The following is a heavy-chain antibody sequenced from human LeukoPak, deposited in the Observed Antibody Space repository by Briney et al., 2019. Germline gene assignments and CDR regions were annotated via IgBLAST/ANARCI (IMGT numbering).Heavy chain of an antibody. J-gene: IGHJ4*02. D-gene: IGHD3-10*01. CDR3: ARVRLYGSGNYYSDY. CDR2: IRYDGSNK. CDR1: GFTFSSYG. Sequence: GGSLRLSCAASGFTFSSYGMHWVRQAPGKGLEWVAFIRYDGSNKYYADSVKGRFTISRDNSKNTLYLQMNSLRAEDTAVYHCARVRLYGSGNYYSDYWGQGTLVTVSS. V-gene: IGHV3-30*02.